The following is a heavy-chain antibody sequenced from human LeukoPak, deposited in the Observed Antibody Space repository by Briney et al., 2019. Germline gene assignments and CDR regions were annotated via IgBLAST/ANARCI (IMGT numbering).Heavy chain of an antibody. Sequence: SVKVSCKASGGTFSSYAISWVRQAPGQGLEWVGRIIPILGIANYAQKFQGRVTITADKSTSTAYMELSSLRSEDTAVYYCASRYYDSSGPDYWGQGTLVTVSP. CDR1: GGTFSSYA. CDR2: IIPILGIA. CDR3: ASRYYDSSGPDY. V-gene: IGHV1-69*04. D-gene: IGHD3-22*01. J-gene: IGHJ4*02.